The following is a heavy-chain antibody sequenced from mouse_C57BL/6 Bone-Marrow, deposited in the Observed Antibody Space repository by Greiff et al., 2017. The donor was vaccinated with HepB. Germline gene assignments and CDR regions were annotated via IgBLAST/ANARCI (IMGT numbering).Heavy chain of an antibody. CDR3: ARGKTVVATDY. CDR2: IHPNSGST. V-gene: IGHV1-64*01. CDR1: GYTFTSYW. D-gene: IGHD1-1*01. Sequence: VQLQQSGPELVKPGASVKLSCKASGYTFTSYWMHWVKQRPGQGLEWIGMIHPNSGSTNYNEKFKSKATLTVDKSSSTAYMQLSSLTSEDSAVYYCARGKTVVATDYWGQGTTLTVSS. J-gene: IGHJ2*01.